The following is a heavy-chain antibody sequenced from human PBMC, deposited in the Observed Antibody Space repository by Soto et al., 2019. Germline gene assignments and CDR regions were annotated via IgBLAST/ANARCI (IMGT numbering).Heavy chain of an antibody. Sequence: SETLSLTCAVSGYSISSGYYWGWIRQPPGKGLEWIGSIYHSGSTYYNPSLKSRVTISVGTSKNQFSLKLSSVTAADTAVYYCARGHSSGWYDPWFDTWGQGTLVTVSS. CDR1: GYSISSGYY. CDR2: IYHSGST. D-gene: IGHD6-19*01. J-gene: IGHJ5*02. CDR3: ARGHSSGWYDPWFDT. V-gene: IGHV4-38-2*01.